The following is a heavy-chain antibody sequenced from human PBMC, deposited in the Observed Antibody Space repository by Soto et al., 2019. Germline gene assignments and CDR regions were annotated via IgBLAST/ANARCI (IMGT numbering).Heavy chain of an antibody. CDR2: ITVGSSHI. D-gene: IGHD3-10*01. CDR3: SRSPEVGVRGAY. Sequence: GGSLRLSCTGSGFTFSAYNINWVRQAPGKGLEWVSSITVGSSHIYQPNSMKGRFTISRDDAKNSVYLQIVSLRDEDTALYYCSRSPEVGVRGAYWGQGTLVTVSS. V-gene: IGHV3-21*01. CDR1: GFTFSAYN. J-gene: IGHJ4*02.